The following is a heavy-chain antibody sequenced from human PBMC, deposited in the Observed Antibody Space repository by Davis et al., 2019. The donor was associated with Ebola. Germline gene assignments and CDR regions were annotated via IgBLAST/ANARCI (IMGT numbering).Heavy chain of an antibody. CDR2: ISSSGSNI. CDR3: AKPLYGNYEGIYD. Sequence: GGSLRLSCAASGFTFSDYYMSWIRQAPGRGLEWVSYISSSGSNIYYADSVKGRFTISRDNAKNTLYLQMSSLRSEDTALYFCAKPLYGNYEGIYDWGQGTLVTVSS. D-gene: IGHD4-11*01. V-gene: IGHV3-11*04. J-gene: IGHJ4*02. CDR1: GFTFSDYY.